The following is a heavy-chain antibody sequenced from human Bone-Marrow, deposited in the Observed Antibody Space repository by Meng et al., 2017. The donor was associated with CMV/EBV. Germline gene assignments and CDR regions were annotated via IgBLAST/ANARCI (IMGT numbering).Heavy chain of an antibody. CDR1: GYRFTGYY. CDR2: INPNSGGT. Sequence: ASVKVSCKASGYRFTGYYMHWVRQAPGQGLEWMGWINPNSGGTNYAQKFQGRVTMTRDTSISTAHIELSRLRSDDTAVYYCARRRYDYGDSRWFDPWGQGTLVTVSS. D-gene: IGHD4-17*01. V-gene: IGHV1-2*02. CDR3: ARRRYDYGDSRWFDP. J-gene: IGHJ5*02.